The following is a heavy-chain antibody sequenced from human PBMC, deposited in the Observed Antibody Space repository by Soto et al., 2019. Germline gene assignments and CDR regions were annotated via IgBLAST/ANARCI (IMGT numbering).Heavy chain of an antibody. V-gene: IGHV3-23*01. CDR1: GFTFSNYA. Sequence: PRGSLRLSCAASGFTFSNYAISWVRQAPGKGLEWVSIISGSGDTPYYADSVKGRFTISRENSRNTLYLQMNSLRDGDSAKYYCVKERNSGLYYFDYWGPGTLAT. CDR3: VKERNSGLYYFDY. CDR2: ISGSGDTP. D-gene: IGHD6-19*01. J-gene: IGHJ4*02.